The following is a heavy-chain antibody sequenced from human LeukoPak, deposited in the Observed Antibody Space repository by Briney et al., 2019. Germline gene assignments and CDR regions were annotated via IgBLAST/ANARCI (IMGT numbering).Heavy chain of an antibody. CDR2: ISWDGGST. Sequence: GGSLRLSCAASGFTFDDYTMHWVRQAPGKGLEWVSLISWDGGSTYYADSVKGRFTISRDNSKNSLYLQMNSLRTEDTALYYCAKDMETYSSGCLLDYWGQGTLVTVSS. CDR3: AKDMETYSSGCLLDY. J-gene: IGHJ4*02. CDR1: GFTFDDYT. D-gene: IGHD6-19*01. V-gene: IGHV3-43*01.